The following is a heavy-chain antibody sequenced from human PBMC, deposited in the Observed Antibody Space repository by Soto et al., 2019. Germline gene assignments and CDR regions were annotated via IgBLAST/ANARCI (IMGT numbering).Heavy chain of an antibody. CDR2: IDPSDSQT. V-gene: IGHV5-10-1*01. D-gene: IGHD3-22*01. CDR3: ARQIYDSDSGPNFQSSFDS. Sequence: GESLKISCKGSGYSFAGYWITWVRQMPGKGLEWMGRIDPSDSQTYYSPSFRGHVTISAAKSITTVFLQWSSLRASDTAMYYCARQIYDSDSGPNFQSSFDSWGQGTLVTV. J-gene: IGHJ4*02. CDR1: GYSFAGYW.